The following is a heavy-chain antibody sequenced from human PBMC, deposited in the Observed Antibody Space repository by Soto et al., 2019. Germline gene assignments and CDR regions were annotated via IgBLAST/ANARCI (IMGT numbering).Heavy chain of an antibody. D-gene: IGHD6-13*01. J-gene: IGHJ4*02. Sequence: SETLSLTCAVYGGSFSGYYWSWIRQPPGKGLEWIGEINHSGSTNYNPSLKSRVTISVDTSKNQFSLKLSSVTAADTAVYYCARGQNEAAAGTTLFDYWGQGTLVTVSS. CDR2: INHSGST. V-gene: IGHV4-34*01. CDR3: ARGQNEAAAGTTLFDY. CDR1: GGSFSGYY.